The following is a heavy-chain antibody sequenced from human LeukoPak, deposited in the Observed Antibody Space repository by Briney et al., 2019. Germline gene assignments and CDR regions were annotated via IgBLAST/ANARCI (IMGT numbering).Heavy chain of an antibody. CDR1: GGTFSSYA. Sequence: ASVKVSCKASGGTFSSYAISWVRQAPGQGLEWMGRIIPILGIANYAQKFQGRVTITADKSTSTAYMELSSLRSEDTAVYYCARGGGYDILTGYYLMYPWGQGTLVTVSS. CDR3: ARGGGYDILTGYYLMYP. V-gene: IGHV1-69*04. CDR2: IIPILGIA. J-gene: IGHJ5*02. D-gene: IGHD3-9*01.